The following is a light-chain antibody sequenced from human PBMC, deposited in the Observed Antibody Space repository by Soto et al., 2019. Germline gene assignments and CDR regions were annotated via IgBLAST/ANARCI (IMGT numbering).Light chain of an antibody. V-gene: IGKV1-39*01. J-gene: IGKJ4*01. Sequence: IQMTQSPSSLSACVGDRVTITCRASQSISSYLNWYQQKPGKAPKLLIYAASSLQSGVPSRFSGSGSGTDFTLTISSLQPEDFATYYCQQSYSTLALTFGGGTKADIK. CDR3: QQSYSTLALT. CDR2: AAS. CDR1: QSISSY.